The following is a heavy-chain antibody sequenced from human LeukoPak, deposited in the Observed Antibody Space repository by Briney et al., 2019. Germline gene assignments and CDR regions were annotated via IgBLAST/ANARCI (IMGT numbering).Heavy chain of an antibody. V-gene: IGHV4-59*01. CDR1: GGSISSYY. Sequence: SETLSLTCTVSGGSISSYYWSWIRQPPGKRLEWIGYIYYSGSTNYNPSLKSRVTISVDTSKNQFSLKLSSVTAADTAVYYCARFLGYYFDYWGQGTLVTVSS. CDR2: IYYSGST. CDR3: ARFLGYYFDY. D-gene: IGHD1-26*01. J-gene: IGHJ4*02.